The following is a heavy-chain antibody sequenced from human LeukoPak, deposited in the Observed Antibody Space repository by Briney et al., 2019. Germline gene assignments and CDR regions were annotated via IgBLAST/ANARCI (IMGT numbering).Heavy chain of an antibody. D-gene: IGHD3-16*01. J-gene: IGHJ5*02. CDR3: AKGGESWFDP. CDR1: GFAFSGYA. Sequence: QSGGSLRLSCAASGFAFSGYAIHWFRQAPGKGLEWVASISYDASKKYYGESVKGRFTISKDNPKYTLYLQMNSLRAEDTAVYYCAKGGESWFDPWGQGTLVIVSS. V-gene: IGHV3-30*18. CDR2: ISYDASKK.